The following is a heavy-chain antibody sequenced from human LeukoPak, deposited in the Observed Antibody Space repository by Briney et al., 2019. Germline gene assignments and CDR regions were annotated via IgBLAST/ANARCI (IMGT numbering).Heavy chain of an antibody. J-gene: IGHJ6*03. D-gene: IGHD3-10*01. CDR3: ATESSGSYYNPNYYYYYMDV. V-gene: IGHV4-38-2*02. Sequence: PSETLSLTCTVSGYSISSGYYWGRIRQPPGKGLEWIGSIYHSGSTYYNPSLKSRVTISVDTSKNQFSLKLSSVTAADTAVYYCATESSGSYYNPNYYYYYMDVWGKGTTVTISS. CDR2: IYHSGST. CDR1: GYSISSGYY.